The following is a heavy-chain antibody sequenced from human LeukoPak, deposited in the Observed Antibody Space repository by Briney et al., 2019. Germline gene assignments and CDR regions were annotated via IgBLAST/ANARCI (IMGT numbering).Heavy chain of an antibody. CDR2: IKQDGSEK. CDR1: GFTFSSYW. CDR3: ARDEGGPLGGLLDY. V-gene: IGHV3-7*01. Sequence: GGSLRLSCAASGFTFSSYWMSWVRQAPGKGLEWVANIKQDGSEKYYVDSVKGRFTISRDNAKNSLYLQMNSLRAEDTAVYYCARDEGGPLGGLLDYWGQGTLVIVSS. D-gene: IGHD2-15*01. J-gene: IGHJ4*02.